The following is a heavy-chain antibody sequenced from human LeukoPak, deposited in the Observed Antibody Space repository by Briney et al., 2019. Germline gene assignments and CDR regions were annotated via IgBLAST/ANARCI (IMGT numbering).Heavy chain of an antibody. D-gene: IGHD2-15*01. CDR2: ISSDSNTI. Sequence: GGSLRLSCVASGSTFSTYSINWVRQAPGQGLDWVSYISSDSNTIYYADSVKGRFTISRDNAQNLLYLQMNSLRAEDTAVYYCAREGRLRPSHIDYWGQGTLVTVSS. CDR3: AREGRLRPSHIDY. J-gene: IGHJ4*02. V-gene: IGHV3-48*04. CDR1: GSTFSTYS.